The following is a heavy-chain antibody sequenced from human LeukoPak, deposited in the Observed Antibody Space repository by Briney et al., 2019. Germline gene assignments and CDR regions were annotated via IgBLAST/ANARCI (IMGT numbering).Heavy chain of an antibody. D-gene: IGHD6-13*01. Sequence: SETLSLTCTVSGYSISSGYYWGWIRQPPGKGLEWIGSIYHSGSTNYNPSLKSRVTISVDTSKNQFSLKLSSVTAADTAVYYCARQRRLIRTGAALSSSWTYFDYWGQGTLVTVSS. CDR2: IYHSGST. J-gene: IGHJ4*02. V-gene: IGHV4-38-2*02. CDR3: ARQRRLIRTGAALSSSWTYFDY. CDR1: GYSISSGYY.